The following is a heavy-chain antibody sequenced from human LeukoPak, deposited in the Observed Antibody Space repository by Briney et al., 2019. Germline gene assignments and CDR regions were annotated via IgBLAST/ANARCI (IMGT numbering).Heavy chain of an antibody. D-gene: IGHD4-17*01. V-gene: IGHV3-48*02. Sequence: HAGGSLRLSCAASGFTFSSYSMNWVRQAPGKGLEWVSYISSSSSTIYYADSVKGRFTISRDNAKNSLYLQMNNLRDEDTAVYYCARGRDYGYFDYWGQGTLVTVSS. CDR2: ISSSSSTI. CDR3: ARGRDYGYFDY. CDR1: GFTFSSYS. J-gene: IGHJ4*02.